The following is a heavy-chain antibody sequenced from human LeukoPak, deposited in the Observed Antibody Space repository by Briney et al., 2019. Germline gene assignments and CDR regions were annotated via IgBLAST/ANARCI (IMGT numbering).Heavy chain of an antibody. CDR3: ARDRSGPFDS. D-gene: IGHD3-10*01. J-gene: IGHJ4*02. CDR2: ISGYNGNT. CDR1: GYTFTNFG. V-gene: IGHV1-18*01. Sequence: ASVKVSCKASGYTFTNFGISWVRQAPGQGLEWMGWISGYNGNTNYAQKLQGRVTMTTDTSTSTAYMDLRSLRSDDTAIYYCARDRSGPFDSWGQGTLVTVSS.